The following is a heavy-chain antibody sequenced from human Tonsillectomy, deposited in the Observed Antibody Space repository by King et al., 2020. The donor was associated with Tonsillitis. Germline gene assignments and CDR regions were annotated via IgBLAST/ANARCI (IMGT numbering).Heavy chain of an antibody. J-gene: IGHJ2*01. CDR2: IYHSGST. D-gene: IGHD3-10*01. Sequence: QLQESGSGLVKPSQTLSLTCAVSGGSISSGGYSWSWIRQPPGKGLEWIGYIYHSGSTYYNPSLKSRVTISVDRSKNQFSLKLSSVTAADTAVYYCAGGIGEEGYFDLWGRATLVTVSS. V-gene: IGHV4-30-2*01. CDR1: GGSISSGGYS. CDR3: AGGIGEEGYFDL.